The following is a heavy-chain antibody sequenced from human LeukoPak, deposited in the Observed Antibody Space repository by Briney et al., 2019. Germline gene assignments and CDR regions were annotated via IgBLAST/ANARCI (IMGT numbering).Heavy chain of an antibody. Sequence: GGSLRLSCAASGFTVGNNYMTWVRQAPGKGLEWVAVISYDGSNKYYADSVKGRFTISRDNSKNTLYLQMNSLRAEDTAVYYCARDRSVQLLYRWAYGDYVFPDYWGQGTLVTVSS. CDR2: ISYDGSNK. CDR3: ARDRSVQLLYRWAYGDYVFPDY. CDR1: GFTVGNNY. D-gene: IGHD2-2*02. V-gene: IGHV3-30*03. J-gene: IGHJ4*02.